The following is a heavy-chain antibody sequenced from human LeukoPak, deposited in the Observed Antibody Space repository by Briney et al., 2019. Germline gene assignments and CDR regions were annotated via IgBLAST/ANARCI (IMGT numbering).Heavy chain of an antibody. CDR2: IWYDGSNQ. CDR1: GFTSIAYA. J-gene: IGHJ4*02. Sequence: GSLRLSCVGSGFTSIAYALTWARQAPGKGLEWVAVIWYDGSNQYYVDSVKGRFTVSRDNAKNTLYLQMNSLRAEDTAVYYCATDRNSGKYYDYWGQGTLVTVSS. V-gene: IGHV3-33*08. D-gene: IGHD1-26*01. CDR3: ATDRNSGKYYDY.